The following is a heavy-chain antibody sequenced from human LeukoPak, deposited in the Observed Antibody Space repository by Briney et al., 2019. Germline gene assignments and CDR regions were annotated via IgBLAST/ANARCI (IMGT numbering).Heavy chain of an antibody. CDR1: EFTVSSNF. CDR2: IYTGGST. Sequence: SGGSLRLSCAASEFTVSSNFMTWVRQAQGKGLEWVSVIYTGGSTYYADSVKGRFTISRDNSRNTLYLQMNSLRAEDTAVYYCARGDDPNAFDMWGQGTMVTVSS. D-gene: IGHD1-1*01. V-gene: IGHV3-53*01. J-gene: IGHJ3*02. CDR3: ARGDDPNAFDM.